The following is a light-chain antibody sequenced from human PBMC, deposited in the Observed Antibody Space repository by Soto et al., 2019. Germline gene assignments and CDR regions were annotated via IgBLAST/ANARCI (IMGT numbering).Light chain of an antibody. V-gene: IGLV2-14*01. CDR2: DVS. CDR1: SSDVGAYNY. Sequence: QSVLTQPASVSGSPGQSITISYTGTSSDVGAYNYVSWYQQHPGKAPKVMIYDVSSRPSGISSRFSGSKSGNTASLTISGLQAEDEADYYCSSRTSATTVVFGGGTQLTVL. CDR3: SSRTSATTVV. J-gene: IGLJ3*02.